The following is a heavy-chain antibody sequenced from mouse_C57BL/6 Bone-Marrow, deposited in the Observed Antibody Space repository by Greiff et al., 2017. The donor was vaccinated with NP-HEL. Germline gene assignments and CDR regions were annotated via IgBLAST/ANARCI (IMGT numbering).Heavy chain of an antibody. Sequence: EVKVIESGPSLVRPSQTLSLTCTVTGFSINSDCYWIWIRQFPRNQLEYIGYTFYSGITYYNPSLESRTYITRDTSKNQFSLNVSSVTTEDTSTYYCARGSNYVHYYAMDYWGQGTSVTVSS. CDR1: GFSINSDCY. J-gene: IGHJ4*01. CDR2: TFYSGIT. D-gene: IGHD2-5*01. V-gene: IGHV3-3*01. CDR3: ARGSNYVHYYAMDY.